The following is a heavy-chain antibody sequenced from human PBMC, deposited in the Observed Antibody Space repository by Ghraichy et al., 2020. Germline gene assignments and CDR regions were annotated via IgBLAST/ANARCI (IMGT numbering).Heavy chain of an antibody. Sequence: GGSLRLSCVASGFTFSDHYMDWVRQAPGKGLEWVGRTRNKAHSYTTEYAASVKGRFTMSRDDSKNSLYLQMNSLKTEDTAVYYCARVLLLPERRPVDYWGQGTLVTVSS. CDR1: GFTFSDHY. J-gene: IGHJ4*02. CDR2: TRNKAHSYTT. V-gene: IGHV3-72*01. D-gene: IGHD3-10*01. CDR3: ARVLLLPERRPVDY.